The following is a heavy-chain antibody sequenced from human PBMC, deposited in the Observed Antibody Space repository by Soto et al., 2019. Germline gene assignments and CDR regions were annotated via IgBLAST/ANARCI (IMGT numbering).Heavy chain of an antibody. Sequence: EVQLVESGGGLVQPGGSLRLSCAASGFTFSSYSMNWVRQAPGKGLEWVSYISSSSSTIYYADSVKGRFTISRDNAKNSLYLQRNSLRAEDTAVYYCARDTGYSNVIGWFDPWGQGTLVTVSS. CDR2: ISSSSSTI. V-gene: IGHV3-48*01. CDR1: GFTFSSYS. J-gene: IGHJ5*02. D-gene: IGHD4-4*01. CDR3: ARDTGYSNVIGWFDP.